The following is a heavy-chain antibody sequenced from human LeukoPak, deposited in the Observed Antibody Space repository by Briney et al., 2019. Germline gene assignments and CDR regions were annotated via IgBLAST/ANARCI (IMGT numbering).Heavy chain of an antibody. CDR1: GGSISSSSYY. CDR2: IYYSGST. J-gene: IGHJ4*02. V-gene: IGHV4-39*01. D-gene: IGHD4-23*01. Sequence: PSETLSLTCTVSGGSISSSSYYWGWIRQPPGKGLEWIGSIYYSGSTYYNPSLKSRVTISVDTSKNQFSLKLSSVTAADTAVYYCARHPRTVVTTFDYWGQGTLVTVSS. CDR3: ARHPRTVVTTFDY.